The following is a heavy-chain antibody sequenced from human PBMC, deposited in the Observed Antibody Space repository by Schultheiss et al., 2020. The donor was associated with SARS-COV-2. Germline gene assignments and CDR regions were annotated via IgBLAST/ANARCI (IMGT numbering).Heavy chain of an antibody. V-gene: IGHV3-52*01. D-gene: IGHD2-2*01. J-gene: IGHJ5*02. CDR2: IKCDGSEK. CDR3: VRVCSRGIVVVP. Sequence: GGSLRLSCAASGFTFSSYGMHWVCQAPEKGLEWVADIKCDGSEKYYVDSVKGRLTISRDNAKNSLYLQVNSLRAEDMTVYYCVRVCSRGIVVVPWGQGTLVTVSS. CDR1: GFTFSSYG.